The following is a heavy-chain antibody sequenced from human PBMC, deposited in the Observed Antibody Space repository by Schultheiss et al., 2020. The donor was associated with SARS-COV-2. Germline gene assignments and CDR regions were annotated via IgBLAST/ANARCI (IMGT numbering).Heavy chain of an antibody. CDR2: ISSSGSTI. CDR1: GFTFSSYS. CDR3: ARDWGFGVVTQPYY. D-gene: IGHD3-3*01. Sequence: GGSLRLSCAASGFTFSSYSMNWVRQAPGKGLEWVSYISSSGSTIYYADSVKGRFTISRDNSKNTLYLQMNSLRAEDTAVYYCARDWGFGVVTQPYYWGQGTLVTVSS. V-gene: IGHV3-48*01. J-gene: IGHJ4*02.